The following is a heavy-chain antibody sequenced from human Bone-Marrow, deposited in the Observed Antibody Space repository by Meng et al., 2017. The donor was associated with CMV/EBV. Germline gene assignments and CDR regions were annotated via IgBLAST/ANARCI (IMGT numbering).Heavy chain of an antibody. J-gene: IGHJ5*02. CDR2: IIPIFGTA. V-gene: IGHV1-69*05. Sequence: SVKVSYKASGGTFSSYAISWVRQAPGQGLEWMGGIIPIFGTANYAQKFQGRVTITTDESTSTAYMELSSLRSEDTAVYYCARDFTAGYDFWSGQLNWFDPWGQGTLVTVSS. CDR3: ARDFTAGYDFWSGQLNWFDP. CDR1: GGTFSSYA. D-gene: IGHD3-3*01.